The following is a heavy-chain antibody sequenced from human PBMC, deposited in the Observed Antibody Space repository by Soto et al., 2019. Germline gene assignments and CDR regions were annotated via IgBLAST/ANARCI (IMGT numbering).Heavy chain of an antibody. CDR1: GFTFSSYA. CDR3: AKLRGSSSDYDAFDI. V-gene: IGHV3-23*01. D-gene: IGHD6-6*01. J-gene: IGHJ3*02. CDR2: ISGSGGST. Sequence: EVQLLESGGGLVQPGGSLRLSCAASGFTFSSYAMSWVRQAPGKGLEWVSAISGSGGSTYYADSVKGRFTISRDNSKNSLYLQMNRLRAEDTAVYYCAKLRGSSSDYDAFDIWGQGTMVTVSS.